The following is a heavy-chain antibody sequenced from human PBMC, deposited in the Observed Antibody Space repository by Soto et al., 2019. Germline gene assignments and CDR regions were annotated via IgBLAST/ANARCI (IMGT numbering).Heavy chain of an antibody. V-gene: IGHV3-43*01. CDR1: GFTFDDYT. CDR2: ISWDGGST. CDR3: AKDIRGWSSEGFDY. D-gene: IGHD3-3*01. Sequence: GGSLRLSCAASGFTFDDYTMHWVRQAPGKGLEWVSLISWDGGSTYYADSVKDRFTISRDNSKNSLYLQMNSLRTEDTALYYCAKDIRGWSSEGFDYWGQGTLVTVSS. J-gene: IGHJ4*02.